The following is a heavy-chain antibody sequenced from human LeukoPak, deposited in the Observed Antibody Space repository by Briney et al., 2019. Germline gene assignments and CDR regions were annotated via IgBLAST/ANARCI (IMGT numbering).Heavy chain of an antibody. D-gene: IGHD3-16*01. J-gene: IGHJ3*02. CDR2: ISGSGVNT. CDR3: ARELPRIGGQTDASDI. V-gene: IGHV3-23*01. CDR1: GFTFSTYA. Sequence: GGSLRLSCAASGFTFSTYAMSWVRQAPGKGLEWVSAISGSGVNTYYADSVKGRFTISRDNAKNTLYLQMNSLRAEDTAVYYCARELPRIGGQTDASDIWGQGTMVTVS.